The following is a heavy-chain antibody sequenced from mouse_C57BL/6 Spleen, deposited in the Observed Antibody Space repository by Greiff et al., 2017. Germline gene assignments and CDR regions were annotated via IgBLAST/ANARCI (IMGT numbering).Heavy chain of an antibody. CDR2: IYPRSGNT. CDR1: GYTFTSYG. J-gene: IGHJ2*01. CDR3: ARRTGTSFDY. Sequence: QVQLQQPGAELVMPGASVKLSCKASGYTFTSYGISWVKQRTGQGLEWIGEIYPRSGNTYYNEKFKGKATLTADKSSSTAYMELRSLTSEDSAVYFCARRTGTSFDYWGQGTTLTVSS. D-gene: IGHD4-1*01. V-gene: IGHV1-81*01.